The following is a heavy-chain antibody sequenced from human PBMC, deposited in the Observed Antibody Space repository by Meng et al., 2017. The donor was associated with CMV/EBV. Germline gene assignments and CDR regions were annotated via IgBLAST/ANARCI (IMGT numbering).Heavy chain of an antibody. Sequence: LLAVGGGFVQPGGSLELSCAASGFNVRAKYNSWVRQAPGKGLEWVCIIYRGDNTYYIDSVKDIFTVSRDNSKNTMYLQMNSLRVEDTAVYYCTGDSVSNPNLDYWGQGTLVTVSS. J-gene: IGHJ4*02. CDR2: IYRGDNT. CDR1: GFNVRAKY. V-gene: IGHV3-66*01. CDR3: TGDSVSNPNLDY. D-gene: IGHD3-10*01.